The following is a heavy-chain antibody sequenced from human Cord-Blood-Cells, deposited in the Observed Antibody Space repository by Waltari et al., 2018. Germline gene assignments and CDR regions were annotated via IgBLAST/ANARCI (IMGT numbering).Heavy chain of an antibody. V-gene: IGHV3-20*01. CDR3: ARDLGSSSWYAFDI. J-gene: IGHJ3*02. CDR2: INWNGGST. Sequence: SCAASGFTFDDYGMSWVRQAPGKGLEWVSGINWNGGSTGYADSVKGRFTISRDNAKNSLYLQMNSLRAEDTALYHCARDLGSSSWYAFDIWGQGTMVTVSS. D-gene: IGHD6-13*01. CDR1: GFTFDDYG.